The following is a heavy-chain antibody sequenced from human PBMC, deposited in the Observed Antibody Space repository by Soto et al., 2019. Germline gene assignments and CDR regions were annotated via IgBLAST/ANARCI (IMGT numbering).Heavy chain of an antibody. J-gene: IGHJ6*02. Sequence: ASVKVPCKASGYTFTSYYMHWVRKAPGQGLELVGMINPSGGSTRYAQKFQGRVTMTRDTSTSTVYMELSSLRSEDTAVYYCARGRVYSGYDRRLYGMDVWGQGTTVTVSS. D-gene: IGHD5-12*01. CDR2: INPSGGST. CDR3: ARGRVYSGYDRRLYGMDV. CDR1: GYTFTSYY. V-gene: IGHV1-46*01.